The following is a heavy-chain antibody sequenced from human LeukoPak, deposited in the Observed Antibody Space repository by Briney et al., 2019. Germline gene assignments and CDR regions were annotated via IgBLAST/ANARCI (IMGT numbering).Heavy chain of an antibody. Sequence: SETLSLTCAVYGGSFSGYYWSWIRQPPGKGLEWIGEINHSGSTNYNPSLKSRVSISVDTSKNQFSLKLSSVTAADTAVYYCARAYDILTGYYYSRSPSFDYWGQGTLVTVSS. D-gene: IGHD3-9*01. V-gene: IGHV4-34*01. CDR3: ARAYDILTGYYYSRSPSFDY. CDR1: GGSFSGYY. CDR2: INHSGST. J-gene: IGHJ4*02.